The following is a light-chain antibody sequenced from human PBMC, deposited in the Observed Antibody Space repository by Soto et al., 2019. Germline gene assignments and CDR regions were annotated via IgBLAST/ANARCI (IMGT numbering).Light chain of an antibody. CDR2: DAT. J-gene: IGKJ5*01. V-gene: IGKV3-11*01. Sequence: EIVSTQSPATLSLSPGEEATLSCRASQTVIYYLAWYQQRPGQAPRLLIHDATSRATGIPARFSGSGSGTDFTLTISAVEPEDFGVYYCQQRSNWPTSVTFGQGTRLEIK. CDR3: QQRSNWPTSVT. CDR1: QTVIYY.